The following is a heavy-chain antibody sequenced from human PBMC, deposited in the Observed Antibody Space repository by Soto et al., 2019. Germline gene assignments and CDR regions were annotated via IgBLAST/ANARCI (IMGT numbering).Heavy chain of an antibody. V-gene: IGHV3-11*06. CDR1: GFTFRDYY. Sequence: GGALRLSCAAPGFTFRDYYMSLIRQAPGDGLGGVSYVCSSSSYTNYADSVKGRFTISRDNAKKSLYLQMNSLRAEDTAVYYCARRMYFDSSGSYGMDVWGQGTTVTVSS. CDR2: VCSSSSYT. CDR3: ARRMYFDSSGSYGMDV. D-gene: IGHD3-22*01. J-gene: IGHJ6*02.